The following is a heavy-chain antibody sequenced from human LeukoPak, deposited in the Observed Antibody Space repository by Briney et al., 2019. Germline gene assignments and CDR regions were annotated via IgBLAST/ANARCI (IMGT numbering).Heavy chain of an antibody. CDR1: GGTFSSYA. CDR3: ARDIVVVPAAIRLRY. V-gene: IGHV1-69*01. D-gene: IGHD2-2*02. Sequence: KISCKASGGTFSSYAISWVRQAPGQGLEWMGGIIPIFDTANYAQKFQGRVTITADESTSTAYMELSSLRSEDTAVYYCARDIVVVPAAIRLRYWGQGTLVTVSS. J-gene: IGHJ4*02. CDR2: IIPIFDTA.